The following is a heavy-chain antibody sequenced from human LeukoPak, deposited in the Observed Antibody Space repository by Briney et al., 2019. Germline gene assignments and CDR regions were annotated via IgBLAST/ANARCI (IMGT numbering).Heavy chain of an antibody. V-gene: IGHV3-21*01. CDR2: ITGSSTYI. D-gene: IGHD4-11*01. CDR3: ARDLTVTSTCWFDL. CDR1: GFTFSSYT. Sequence: GGSLRLSCAVSGFTFSSYTMNWVRQAPGKGLEWISSITGSSTYIYYADSVKGRFTISRDNAKNSLYLQMNNLGAEDTAVYYCARDLTVTSTCWFDLWGQGTLVTVSS. J-gene: IGHJ5*02.